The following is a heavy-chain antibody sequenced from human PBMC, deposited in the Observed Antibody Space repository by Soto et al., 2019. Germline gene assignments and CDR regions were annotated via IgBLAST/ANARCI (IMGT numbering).Heavy chain of an antibody. J-gene: IGHJ5*02. D-gene: IGHD2-21*02. CDR1: GYPFSAYG. CDR3: ARGGTDCGRDCYSPFEAHES. CDR2: INVYNGNT. Sequence: QVHLVQSRAEIRKPGAAVKVYCKASGYPFSAYGISWVRPAPGQGLEWMGCINVYNGNTNYAPKVQGRVPISTDTSTNTAYMELTSLRFDDPAVYYCARGGTDCGRDCYSPFEAHESWGQGTLVTVSP. V-gene: IGHV1-18*01.